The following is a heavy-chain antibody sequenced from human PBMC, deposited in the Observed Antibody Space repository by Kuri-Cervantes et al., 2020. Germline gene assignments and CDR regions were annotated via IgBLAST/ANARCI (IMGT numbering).Heavy chain of an antibody. Sequence: GESLKISCAASGFTFSSYAMHWVRQAPGKGLEWVANIKQDGSEKYYVDSVKGRFTISRDNAKNSLYLQMNSLRAEDTAVYYCARDLGDGYIRDSWGQGTLVTVSS. CDR1: GFTFSSYA. CDR2: IKQDGSEK. CDR3: ARDLGDGYIRDS. V-gene: IGHV3-7*01. J-gene: IGHJ4*02. D-gene: IGHD5-24*01.